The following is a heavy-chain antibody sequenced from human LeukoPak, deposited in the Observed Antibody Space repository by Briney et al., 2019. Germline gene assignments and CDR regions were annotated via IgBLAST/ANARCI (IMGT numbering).Heavy chain of an antibody. V-gene: IGHV4-34*01. CDR2: INHSGST. J-gene: IGHJ4*02. D-gene: IGHD7-27*01. CDR3: ASTLGFFDY. Sequence: SETLSLTCAVYGGSFSGYYWSWIRQPPGKGLEWIGEINHSGSTNYNPSLKSRVTISVHTSKNQFSLKLSSVTAADTAVYYCASTLGFFDYWGQGTLVTVSS. CDR1: GGSFSGYY.